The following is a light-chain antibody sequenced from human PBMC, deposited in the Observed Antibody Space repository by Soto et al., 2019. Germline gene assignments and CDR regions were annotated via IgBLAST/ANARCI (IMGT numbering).Light chain of an antibody. J-gene: IGLJ2*01. V-gene: IGLV1-40*01. CDR2: GNS. Sequence: QSVLTQPPSVSGAPGQRVTISCTGRSSNIGAGYDVHWYQQLPGTAPKLLIYGNSNRPSGVPDRFSGSKSGTSASLAITGLQAEDEADYYCQSYYSSLSGVVFGVGTKLTVL. CDR1: SSNIGAGYD. CDR3: QSYYSSLSGVV.